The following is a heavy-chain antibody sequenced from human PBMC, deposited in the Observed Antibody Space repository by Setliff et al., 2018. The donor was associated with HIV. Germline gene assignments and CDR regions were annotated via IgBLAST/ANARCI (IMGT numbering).Heavy chain of an antibody. CDR2: ISPYNGHT. CDR1: DYTFTSYG. V-gene: IGHV1-18*01. CDR3: ARSPVTGTGAFDA. D-gene: IGHD6-19*01. J-gene: IGHJ3*01. Sequence: ASVKVSCKASDYTFTSYGINWVRQAPGQGLEWMGWISPYNGHTKYAQKFQGRVTLTTDTPTNTASLELRSLTSDDTAVYYCARSPVTGTGAFDAWGQGTMVTVSS.